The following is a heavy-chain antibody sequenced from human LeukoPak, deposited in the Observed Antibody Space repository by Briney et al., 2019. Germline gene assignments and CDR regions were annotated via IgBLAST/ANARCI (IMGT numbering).Heavy chain of an antibody. D-gene: IGHD3-22*01. CDR1: GFTFTDYY. J-gene: IGHJ4*02. V-gene: IGHV3-11*04. CDR3: AKDSTHYRVWDDYDSRGLYY. CDR2: ISRSGITI. Sequence: GGSLRLSCAASGFTFTDYYMTWIRQAPGMGLEWISYISRSGITIKYADSVKGRFTISRDNSKNTLYLQMNSLRAEDTAVYYCAKDSTHYRVWDDYDSRGLYYWGQGTLVTVSS.